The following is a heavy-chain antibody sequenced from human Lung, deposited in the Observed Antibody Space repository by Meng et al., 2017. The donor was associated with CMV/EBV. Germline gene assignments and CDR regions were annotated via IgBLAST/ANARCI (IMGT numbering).Heavy chain of an antibody. CDR2: IYYSGST. V-gene: IGHV4-59*01. CDR3: ARLYSSSWFLPSGMDV. D-gene: IGHD6-13*01. Sequence: SETLSLXXTVSGGSISSYYWSWIRQPPGKGLEWIGYIYYSGSTNYNPSLKSRVTISVDTSKNQFSLKLSSVTAADTAVYYCARLYSSSWFLPSGMDVWGQGTTVTVSS. J-gene: IGHJ6*02. CDR1: GGSISSYY.